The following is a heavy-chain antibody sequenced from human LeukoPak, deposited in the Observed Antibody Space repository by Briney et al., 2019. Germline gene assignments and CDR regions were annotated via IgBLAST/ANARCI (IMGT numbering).Heavy chain of an antibody. CDR3: AREGWSSSWYPKPYYYYGMDV. J-gene: IGHJ6*04. CDR1: GFTFSSYW. Sequence: GGSLRLSCAASGFTFSSYWMSWVRQAPGKGLEWVANIKQDGSEKYYVDSVKGRFTISRDNAKNSLYLQMNSLRAEDTAVYYCAREGWSSSWYPKPYYYYGMDVRGKGTTVTVSS. V-gene: IGHV3-7*03. CDR2: IKQDGSEK. D-gene: IGHD6-13*01.